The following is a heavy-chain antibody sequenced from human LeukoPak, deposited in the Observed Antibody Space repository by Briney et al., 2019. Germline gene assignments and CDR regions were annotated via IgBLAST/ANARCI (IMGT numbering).Heavy chain of an antibody. J-gene: IGHJ4*02. Sequence: PGGSLRLSCAASGLTVSSNHMSWVRQAPGKGLEWVSAIYSGDSTYYADSVKGRFTISRDDSESALYLQMNSLRAEDTAVYYCARGLVYLTGHFDCWGQGTLVIVSS. V-gene: IGHV3-53*01. CDR1: GLTVSSNH. CDR2: IYSGDST. CDR3: ARGLVYLTGHFDC. D-gene: IGHD1-1*01.